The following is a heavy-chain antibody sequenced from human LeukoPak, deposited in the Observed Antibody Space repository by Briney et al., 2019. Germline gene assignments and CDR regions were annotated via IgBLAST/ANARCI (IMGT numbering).Heavy chain of an antibody. Sequence: GGSLRLSCAASGFTFSLYWMSWVRQAPGKGLEWVSVISGTGDITYYADSVKGRFTISRDNSQKTVSLQMNSLRVEDTAIYYCARDRYFDYWGQGTLVTVSS. J-gene: IGHJ4*02. CDR3: ARDRYFDY. CDR2: ISGTGDIT. V-gene: IGHV3-23*01. CDR1: GFTFSLYW.